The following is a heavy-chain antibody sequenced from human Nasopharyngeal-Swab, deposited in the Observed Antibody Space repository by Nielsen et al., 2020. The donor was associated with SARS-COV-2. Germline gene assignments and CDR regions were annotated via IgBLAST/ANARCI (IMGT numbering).Heavy chain of an antibody. CDR3: VRGGGLEIFGVVNRLVDYYYYVMDV. CDR1: GFIITSNY. D-gene: IGHD3-3*01. CDR2: IYSGGNA. V-gene: IGHV3-53*01. Sequence: GESLKISCAASGFIITSNYMHWVRQAPGKGLEWVSVIYSGGNAYYADSVKGRLTISRDTYKNMLYLQMNSLRAEDTAVYYCVRGGGLEIFGVVNRLVDYYYYVMDVWGQGTTVTVSS. J-gene: IGHJ6*02.